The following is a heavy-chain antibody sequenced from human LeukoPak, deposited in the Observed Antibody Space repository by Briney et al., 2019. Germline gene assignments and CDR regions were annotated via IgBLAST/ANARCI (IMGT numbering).Heavy chain of an antibody. D-gene: IGHD2-21*02. J-gene: IGHJ4*02. CDR2: IYTSGST. CDR3: ARDLRVVTAQYFDY. V-gene: IGHV4-61*02. Sequence: KPSETLSLTCTVSGGSISSGSYYWSWIRQPAGKGLEWIGRIYTSGSTNYNPSLKSRVTISVDTSKNQFSLKLSSVTAADTAVYYCARDLRVVTAQYFDYWGQGTLVTVSP. CDR1: GGSISSGSYY.